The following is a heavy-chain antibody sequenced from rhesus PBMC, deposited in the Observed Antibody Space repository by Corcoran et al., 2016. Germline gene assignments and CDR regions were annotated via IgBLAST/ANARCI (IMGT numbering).Heavy chain of an antibody. CDR2: ISGSGGST. J-gene: IGHJ1*01. CDR3: ARYSGSWNIDCAD. CDR1: GGSISSHY. Sequence: QLQLQESGPGLVTPSETLSLPCAVSGGSISSHYWRWIRQPPGKGLEWIGRISGSGGSTDYNPPLKSRGTMSTDTAKNQCALERSSVTDADTAVYYGARYSGSWNIDCADGGQGVLGTVSA. D-gene: IGHD6-25*01. V-gene: IGHV4-173*01.